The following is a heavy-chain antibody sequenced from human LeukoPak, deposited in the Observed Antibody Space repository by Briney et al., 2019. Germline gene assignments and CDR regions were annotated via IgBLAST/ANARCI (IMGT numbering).Heavy chain of an antibody. CDR2: IHHSGTT. J-gene: IGHJ4*02. CDR3: AREPIATSTD. Sequence: SETLSLTCAVSGDSISSGASYWSWIRQPPGKGLEWIGYIHHSGTTSYKSSLKSRVTISIDRSKNHFSLNLTSVTAADTALYYCAREPIATSTDWGQGTLVTVSS. V-gene: IGHV4-30-2*01. CDR1: GDSISSGASY. D-gene: IGHD4-17*01.